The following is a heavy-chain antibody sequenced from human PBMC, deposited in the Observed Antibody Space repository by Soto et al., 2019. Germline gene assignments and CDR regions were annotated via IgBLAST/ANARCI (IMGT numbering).Heavy chain of an antibody. CDR1: GGSFSGYY. CDR2: INHSGST. V-gene: IGHV4-34*01. CDR3: ARGVGYDFWSGYYLYYYGMDV. D-gene: IGHD3-3*01. Sequence: SETLELTCAVYGGSFSGYYWSWIRQPPGKGLEWIGEINHSGSTNYNPSLKSRVTISVDTSKNQFSLKLSSVTAADTAVYYCARGVGYDFWSGYYLYYYGMDVWGQGTTVTVS. J-gene: IGHJ6*02.